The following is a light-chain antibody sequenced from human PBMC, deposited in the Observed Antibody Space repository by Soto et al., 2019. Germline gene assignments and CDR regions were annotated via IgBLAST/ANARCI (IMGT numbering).Light chain of an antibody. J-gene: IGKJ1*01. Sequence: EIVLTQSPGTLSLSPGERVTLSCRASQSISSSYLAWYQQKPGQAPRLLIYGASSRAPGIPDRFSGSGSGTDFTLTISRLEPEDFAVYYCQQYGSSPRTFGQGTKVEIK. CDR3: QQYGSSPRT. CDR2: GAS. V-gene: IGKV3-20*01. CDR1: QSISSSY.